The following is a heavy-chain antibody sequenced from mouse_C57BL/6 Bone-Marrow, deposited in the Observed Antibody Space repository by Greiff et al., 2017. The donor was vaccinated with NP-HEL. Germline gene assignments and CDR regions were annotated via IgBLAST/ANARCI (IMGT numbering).Heavy chain of an antibody. CDR3: ALLRPYYYAMDY. Sequence: QVQLQQSGAELAKPGASVKLSCKASGYTFTSYWMHWVKQRPGQGLEWIGYINPSSGYTKYNQKFKDKATLTADKSYSTAYMQLSSLTYEDSAVYYCALLRPYYYAMDYWGQGTSVTVSS. CDR2: INPSSGYT. V-gene: IGHV1-7*01. CDR1: GYTFTSYW. J-gene: IGHJ4*01. D-gene: IGHD1-2*01.